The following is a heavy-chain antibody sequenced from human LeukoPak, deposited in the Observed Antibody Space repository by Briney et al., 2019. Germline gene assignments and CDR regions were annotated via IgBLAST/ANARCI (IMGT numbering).Heavy chain of an antibody. J-gene: IGHJ4*02. CDR1: GGSISSYY. Sequence: TSETLSLTCTVSGGSISSYYWSWIRQPAGKGLEWIGRIYTSGTTHYNPSLKSRVTMSVDTSENQFSLRLASVTAADTALYYCARVKPGIPVADSWGQGTLVTVSS. V-gene: IGHV4-4*07. CDR2: IYTSGTT. CDR3: ARVKPGIPVADS. D-gene: IGHD6-19*01.